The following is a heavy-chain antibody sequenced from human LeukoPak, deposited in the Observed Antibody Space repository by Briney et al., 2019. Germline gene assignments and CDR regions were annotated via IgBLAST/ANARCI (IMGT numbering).Heavy chain of an antibody. J-gene: IGHJ5*02. V-gene: IGHV3-21*04. CDR3: AGDRRTSGWYAS. CDR2: ISSSSSYI. Sequence: GGSLRLSCAASGFTFSSYSMNWVRQAPGKGLEWVSSISSSSSYIYYADSVKGRFTLSRDNVENTVHLQMSSLTAEDTALYYCAGDRRTSGWYASWGQGTLVTVSS. D-gene: IGHD6-19*01. CDR1: GFTFSSYS.